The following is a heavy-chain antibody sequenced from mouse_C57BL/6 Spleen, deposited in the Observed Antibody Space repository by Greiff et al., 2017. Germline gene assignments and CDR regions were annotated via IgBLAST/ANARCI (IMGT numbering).Heavy chain of an antibody. CDR3: ATSYYSNYEGFAY. V-gene: IGHV1-22*01. CDR2: INPNNGGT. J-gene: IGHJ3*01. D-gene: IGHD2-5*01. CDR1: GYTFTDYN. Sequence: VQLQQSGPELVKPGASVKMSCKASGYTFTDYNMHWVKQSHGKSLEWIGYINPNNGGTSYNQKFKGKATLTVNKSSSTAYMELRSLTSEDSAVXYCATSYYSNYEGFAYWGQGTLVTVSA.